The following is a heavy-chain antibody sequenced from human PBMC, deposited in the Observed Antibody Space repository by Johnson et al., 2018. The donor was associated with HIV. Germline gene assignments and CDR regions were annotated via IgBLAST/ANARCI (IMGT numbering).Heavy chain of an antibody. J-gene: IGHJ3*02. V-gene: IGHV3-11*04. D-gene: IGHD4-23*01. CDR1: GFTFSDYY. CDR3: ARALRWPNAFDM. CDR2: ISSSGSTI. Sequence: QVQLVESGGGLVKPGGSLRLSCAASGFTFSDYYMSWIRQAPGKGLEWVSYISSSGSTIYYADSVKGRFTISRDNAKNSLYLQMSSLRAEDTTIYYCARALRWPNAFDMWGQGTLVTVSS.